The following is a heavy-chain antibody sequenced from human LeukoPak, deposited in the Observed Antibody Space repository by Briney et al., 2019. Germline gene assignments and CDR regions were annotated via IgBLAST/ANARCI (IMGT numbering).Heavy chain of an antibody. D-gene: IGHD3-10*01. V-gene: IGHV3-23*01. CDR2: ISGSGGST. CDR3: AKDGYGSKSYIDLDY. Sequence: GGSLRLSCAASGFTFSSYAMSWVRQAPGKGLEWVSTISGSGGSTYYAHSVKGRFTISRDNSENTVYLQMSSLRAEATAVYYCAKDGYGSKSYIDLDYWGQGTLVTVSS. CDR1: GFTFSSYA. J-gene: IGHJ4*02.